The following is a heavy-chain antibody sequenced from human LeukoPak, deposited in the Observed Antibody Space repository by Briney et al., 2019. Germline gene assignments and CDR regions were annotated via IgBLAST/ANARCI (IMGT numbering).Heavy chain of an antibody. Sequence: PSETLSLTCTVSGGSISSYYWTWIRQPPGKGLEWIGYIYYSGSTNYNPSLKSRVTISVDTSNYQFSLKLSSVTAADTAVYYCARDLSGHYYDSSGYYDALDIWGQGTMVTVSS. CDR2: IYYSGST. V-gene: IGHV4-59*01. J-gene: IGHJ3*02. CDR1: GGSISSYY. CDR3: ARDLSGHYYDSSGYYDALDI. D-gene: IGHD3-22*01.